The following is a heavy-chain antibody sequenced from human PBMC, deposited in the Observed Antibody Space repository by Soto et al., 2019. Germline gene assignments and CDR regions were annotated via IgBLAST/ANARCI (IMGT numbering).Heavy chain of an antibody. J-gene: IGHJ6*02. CDR3: ARQRNYYYGMDV. D-gene: IGHD6-25*01. CDR2: IYYSRST. Sequence: SQTRSLSCPVSGASISSRGYYWSWLRQHPGKGLERIGYIYYSRSTYYNPTLKRTVTISLDPSKNQFSLKLSSVTAADTAVYYCARQRNYYYGMDVWGQGTTVT. CDR1: GASISSRGYY. V-gene: IGHV4-31*01.